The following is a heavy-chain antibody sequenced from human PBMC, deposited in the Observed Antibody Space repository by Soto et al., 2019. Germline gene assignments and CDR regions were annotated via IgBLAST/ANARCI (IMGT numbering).Heavy chain of an antibody. V-gene: IGHV1-18*04. CDR1: GYTFTSYG. J-gene: IGHJ6*02. CDR2: ISAYNGNT. D-gene: IGHD2-2*02. Sequence: QVQLVQSGAEVKKPGASVKVSCKASGYTFTSYGISWVRQAPGQGLEWMGWISAYNGNTNYAQKLQGRVTMTTDTATSTAYMELRSLRSDDTAVYYCARDVRTGYCSSTSCYRVYYYYGMDVWGQGTTVTVSS. CDR3: ARDVRTGYCSSTSCYRVYYYYGMDV.